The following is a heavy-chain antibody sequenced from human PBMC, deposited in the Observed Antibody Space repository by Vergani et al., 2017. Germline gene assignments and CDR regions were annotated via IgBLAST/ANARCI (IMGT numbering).Heavy chain of an antibody. Sequence: QVQLVQSGAEVKKPGASVKVSCKASGYTFTGYYMHWVRQAPGQGLEWMGWINPNSGGTNYAQKVKGRVTMTRDTSISTAYMELSRLRADDTAVYYCARGMHSSSSPGYWGQGTLVTVSS. J-gene: IGHJ4*02. CDR2: INPNSGGT. V-gene: IGHV1-2*02. CDR1: GYTFTGYY. CDR3: ARGMHSSSSPGY. D-gene: IGHD6-6*01.